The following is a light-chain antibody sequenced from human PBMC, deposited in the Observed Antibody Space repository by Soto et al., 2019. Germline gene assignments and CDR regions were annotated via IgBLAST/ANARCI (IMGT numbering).Light chain of an antibody. V-gene: IGKV1-5*03. CDR3: QQYNSYPWT. J-gene: IGKJ1*01. CDR1: QSISSW. Sequence: DIQMTQSPSTLSASVGDRVTITCRANQSISSWLAWYQQIPGKAPKLLIYKASSLESGVPSRFSGSGSGTEFTLTISSLQPDACATYYCQQYNSYPWTFGQGTEVEIK. CDR2: KAS.